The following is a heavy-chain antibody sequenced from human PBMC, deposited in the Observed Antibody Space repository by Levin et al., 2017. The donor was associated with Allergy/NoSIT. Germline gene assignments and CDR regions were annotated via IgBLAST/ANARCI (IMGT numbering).Heavy chain of an antibody. Sequence: GGSLRLSCAASGFTFSSYGMTWVRQAPGKGLEWVSYISSSNSYIYYADSVKGRFIISRDNANNSLYLQMNSLRGEDTAVYYCARDRYPGNYYDSSGYSFDYWGQGTLVTVSS. D-gene: IGHD3-22*01. CDR1: GFTFSSYG. V-gene: IGHV3-21*06. CDR3: ARDRYPGNYYDSSGYSFDY. CDR2: ISSSNSYI. J-gene: IGHJ4*02.